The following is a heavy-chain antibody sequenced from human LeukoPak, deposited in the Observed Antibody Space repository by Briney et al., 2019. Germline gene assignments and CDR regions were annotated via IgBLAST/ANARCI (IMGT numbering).Heavy chain of an antibody. V-gene: IGHV4-59*01. CDR1: GGSISSYY. J-gene: IGHJ5*02. CDR3: ARRDIVVVTGWFDP. D-gene: IGHD2-21*02. Sequence: PSETLSLTCTVSGGSISSYYWSWIRQPPGKGLEWIGYIYYSGSTNYNPSLKSRVTISVDTSKNQFSLKLSSVTAADTAVYYCARRDIVVVTGWFDPWGQGTLVTVSS. CDR2: IYYSGST.